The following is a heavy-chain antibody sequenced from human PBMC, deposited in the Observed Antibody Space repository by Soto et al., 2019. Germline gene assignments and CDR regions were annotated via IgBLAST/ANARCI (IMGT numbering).Heavy chain of an antibody. CDR2: INPLKGDT. J-gene: IGHJ3*01. Sequence: ASVKVSCKASGYTFSTYGITWVRQAPGQGLDWMGWINPLKGDTKSAANFQDRVTMTTDTSTRTAYMELRSLRSDDTAVYYCARVKVPAAILGAFHLWGPGTLVTVSS. V-gene: IGHV1-18*01. CDR1: GYTFSTYG. D-gene: IGHD2-2*02. CDR3: ARVKVPAAILGAFHL.